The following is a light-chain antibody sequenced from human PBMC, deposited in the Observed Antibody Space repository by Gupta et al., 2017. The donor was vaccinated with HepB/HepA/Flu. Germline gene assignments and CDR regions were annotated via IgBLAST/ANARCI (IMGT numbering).Light chain of an antibody. CDR1: SNDIGHYKF. J-gene: IGLJ2*01. CDR3: SSFAASKNSVV. Sequence: QSALTQPPSASGSPGQSVTISCSGSSNDIGHYKFVSWYQHHPGKAPRLIIFEVSERPSGVPDRFSGSKSGNTASLTVPGLQAEDESHYYCSSFAASKNSVVFGGGTKPTGL. V-gene: IGLV2-8*01. CDR2: EVS.